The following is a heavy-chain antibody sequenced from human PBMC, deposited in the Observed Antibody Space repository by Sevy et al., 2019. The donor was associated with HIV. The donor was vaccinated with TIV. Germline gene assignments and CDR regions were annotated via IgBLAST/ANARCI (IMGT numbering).Heavy chain of an antibody. V-gene: IGHV3-11*06. CDR3: ARGAYDV. CDR1: GFTFGDYY. CDR2: ISSRSSFT. Sequence: GGSLRLSCVGSGFTFGDYYISWIRQAPGKGLECVAYISSRSSFTNYTDSVRGRFTISRDNAKNEVFLQMNSLRAKDTGVYYCARGAYDVWGQGTTVTVSS. J-gene: IGHJ3*01.